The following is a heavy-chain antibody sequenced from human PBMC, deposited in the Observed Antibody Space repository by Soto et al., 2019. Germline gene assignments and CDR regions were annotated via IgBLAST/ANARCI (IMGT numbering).Heavy chain of an antibody. D-gene: IGHD3-10*01. J-gene: IGHJ4*02. Sequence: QVQLLESGPGLVKPSQTLSLTCTVSGGSISSGGYYWSWIRQHPGKGLEWIGYIYYSGSTYYNPYLNSRVTISVDTSKNQFSLKLSSVTAADTAVYYCARGPGTMAKIDYWGQGTLVTVSS. V-gene: IGHV4-31*03. CDR1: GGSISSGGYY. CDR2: IYYSGST. CDR3: ARGPGTMAKIDY.